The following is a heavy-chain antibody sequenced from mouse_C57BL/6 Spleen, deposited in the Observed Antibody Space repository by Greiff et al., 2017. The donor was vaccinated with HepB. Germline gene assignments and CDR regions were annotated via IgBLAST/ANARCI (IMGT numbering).Heavy chain of an antibody. J-gene: IGHJ1*03. CDR1: GFTFSDYY. V-gene: IGHV5-16*01. CDR3: ARGTVADWYFDV. Sequence: DVQLVESEGGLVQPGSSMKLSCTASGFTFSDYYMAWVRQVPEKGLEWVANINYDGSSTYYLDSLKSRFIISRDNAKNILYLQMSSLKSEDTATYYCARGTVADWYFDVWGTGTTVTVSS. CDR2: INYDGSST. D-gene: IGHD1-1*01.